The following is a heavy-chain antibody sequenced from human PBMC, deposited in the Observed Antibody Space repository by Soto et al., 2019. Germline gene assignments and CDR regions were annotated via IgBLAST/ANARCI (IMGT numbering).Heavy chain of an antibody. CDR3: AMVDVYVTPSPQDV. D-gene: IGHD3-16*01. J-gene: IGHJ6*02. CDR1: GYSFTRYG. Sequence: QVQLVQSGAEVKNPGASVKVSCKASGYSFTRYGISWARQAPGQGLEWMGWINAYNGNTNYAQNLQGRLTLTTDTSTATAYMELRSLISNDTAIYYCAMVDVYVTPSPQDVWGQGTTVTVSS. CDR2: INAYNGNT. V-gene: IGHV1-18*01.